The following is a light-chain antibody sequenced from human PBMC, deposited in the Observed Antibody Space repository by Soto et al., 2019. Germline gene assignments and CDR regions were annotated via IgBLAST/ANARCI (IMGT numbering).Light chain of an antibody. CDR3: QQRVNWPPT. J-gene: IGKJ4*01. V-gene: IGKV3D-20*02. CDR1: QTVSGSY. CDR2: GAS. Sequence: EVLMTQSPVTLFVSPGERATLSCRASQTVSGSYVAWYQQKPGQAPRLLIYGASSRATGIPDRFSGSGSGTDFTLIISNLEPEDFAVYYCQQRVNWPPTFGGGTKVDIK.